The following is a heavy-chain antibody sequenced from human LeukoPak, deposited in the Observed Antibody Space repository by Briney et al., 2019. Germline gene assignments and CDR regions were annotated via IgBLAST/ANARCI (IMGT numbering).Heavy chain of an antibody. CDR1: GGSISSSSYY. Sequence: PSETLSLTCTVSGGSISSSSYYWGWIRQPPGKGLKWIGSIYYSGSTYYNPSLKSRVTISVDTSKNQFSLKLSSVTAADTAVYYCARRGIQLHPDYWGQGTLVTVSS. CDR2: IYYSGST. V-gene: IGHV4-39*01. CDR3: ARRGIQLHPDY. D-gene: IGHD5-18*01. J-gene: IGHJ4*02.